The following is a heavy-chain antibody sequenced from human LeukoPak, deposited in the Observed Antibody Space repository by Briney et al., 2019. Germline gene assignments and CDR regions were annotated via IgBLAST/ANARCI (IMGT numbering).Heavy chain of an antibody. CDR2: IYYSGST. D-gene: IGHD5-18*01. J-gene: IGHJ3*02. CDR3: ATRGYSYALDAFDI. V-gene: IGHV4-59*01. CDR1: GGSLSSYY. Sequence: SETLSLTCTVSGGSLSSYYWRWIRQPPGKGLEGIGYIYYSGSTNYNPSLKSPVTISVDTSKTQFSLKLSSVTAADTAVYYCATRGYSYALDAFDIWGQGTMVTVSS.